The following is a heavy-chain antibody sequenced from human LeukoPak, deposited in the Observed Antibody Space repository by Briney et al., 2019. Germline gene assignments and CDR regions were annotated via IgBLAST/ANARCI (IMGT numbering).Heavy chain of an antibody. D-gene: IGHD2-21*02. CDR2: ISYDGTDK. CDR3: VRDGCAGNCSDYYGMDV. V-gene: IGHV3-30*03. J-gene: IGHJ6*02. CDR1: GFSFSLYS. Sequence: PGGSLRLSCAASGFSFSLYSMHWVRQAPGKGLEWEAVISYDGTDKYYADSVKGRFTISRDNSKNTLYLQLNSLRLEDTAMYFCVRDGCAGNCSDYYGMDVWGQGTTVTVSS.